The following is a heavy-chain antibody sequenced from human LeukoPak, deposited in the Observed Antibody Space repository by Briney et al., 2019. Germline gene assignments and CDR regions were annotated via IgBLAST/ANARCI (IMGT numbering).Heavy chain of an antibody. D-gene: IGHD3-22*01. CDR1: GYTFTSYG. CDR2: ISAYNGNT. V-gene: IGHV1-18*01. Sequence: ASVKVSCKASGYTFTSYGIIWVRQAPGQGLEWMGWISAYNGNTNYAQKLQGRVTMTRDMSTSTVYMELSSLRSEDTAVYYCASRGYYYDSSGYSPIDAFDIWGQGTMVTVSS. CDR3: ASRGYYYDSSGYSPIDAFDI. J-gene: IGHJ3*02.